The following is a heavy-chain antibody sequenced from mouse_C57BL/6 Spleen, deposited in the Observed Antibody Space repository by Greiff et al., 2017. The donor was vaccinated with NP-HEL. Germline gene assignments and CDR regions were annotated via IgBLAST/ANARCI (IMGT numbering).Heavy chain of an antibody. D-gene: IGHD2-4*01. CDR2: ISSGSSTI. CDR1: GFTFSDYG. V-gene: IGHV5-17*01. J-gene: IGHJ4*01. Sequence: EVKLQESGGGLVKPGGSLKLSCAASGFTFSDYGMHWVRQAPEKGLEWVAYISSGSSTIYYADTVKGRFTISRDNAKNTLFLQLTSVRSEDSAMYYCAGSSYYERGQGTSVTVSS. CDR3: AGSSYYE.